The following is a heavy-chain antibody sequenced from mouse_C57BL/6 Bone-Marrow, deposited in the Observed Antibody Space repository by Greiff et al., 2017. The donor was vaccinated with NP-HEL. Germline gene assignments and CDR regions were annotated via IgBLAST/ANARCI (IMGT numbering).Heavy chain of an antibody. J-gene: IGHJ1*03. CDR3: ARSREWLRRGWYFDV. Sequence: VQLQQSGPELVKPGASVKISCKASGYTFTDYYINWVKQRPGQGLEWIGWIFPGSGSTYYNEKFKGKATLTVDKSSSTAYMLLSSLTSEDSAVYVCARSREWLRRGWYFDVWGTGTTVTVSS. CDR1: GYTFTDYY. CDR2: IFPGSGST. V-gene: IGHV1-75*01. D-gene: IGHD2-2*01.